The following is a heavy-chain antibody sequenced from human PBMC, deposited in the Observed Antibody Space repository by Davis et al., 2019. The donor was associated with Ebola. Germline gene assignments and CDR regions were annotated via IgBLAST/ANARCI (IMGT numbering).Heavy chain of an antibody. V-gene: IGHV3-30*03. CDR1: GFTFSTHG. J-gene: IGHJ3*02. CDR3: ASPIPVPGTPENGFDI. Sequence: GESLKISCAASGFTFSTHGMHWVRQAPGKGLEWVALISYDGSDKYYAGSVKGRFTISRDNSKDTLYLQMTSLGAGDTALYYCASPIPVPGTPENGFDIWGQGTMVTVSS. D-gene: IGHD6-13*01. CDR2: ISYDGSDK.